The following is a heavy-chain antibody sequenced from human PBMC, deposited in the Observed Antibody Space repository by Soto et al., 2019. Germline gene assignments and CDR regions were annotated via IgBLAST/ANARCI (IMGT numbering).Heavy chain of an antibody. D-gene: IGHD3-22*01. V-gene: IGHV1-46*01. CDR3: ARQITMIVGDSEYFDY. CDR1: GYTFTSYY. J-gene: IGHJ4*02. CDR2: INPSGGST. Sequence: ASVKVSCKASGYTFTSYYMHWVRQAPGQGLEWMGIINPSGGSTSYAQKFQGRVTMTRDTSTSTVYMELSSLRSEDTAVYYCARQITMIVGDSEYFDYWGQGTLVTVSS.